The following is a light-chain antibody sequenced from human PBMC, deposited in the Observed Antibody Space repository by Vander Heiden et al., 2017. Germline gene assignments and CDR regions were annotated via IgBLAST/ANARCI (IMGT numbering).Light chain of an antibody. J-gene: IGKJ4*01. V-gene: IGKV1-39*01. CDR2: AAS. CDR3: QQSFTTPLT. Sequence: DIQMTQSPSSLSASVGDRVTITCRASQYISNYLKWYQQKPGKAPKLLIYAASNWQSGVPSRFSGSGSGTDFTLTISSLQPEDFATYYCQQSFTTPLTFGGGTKVEIK. CDR1: QYISNY.